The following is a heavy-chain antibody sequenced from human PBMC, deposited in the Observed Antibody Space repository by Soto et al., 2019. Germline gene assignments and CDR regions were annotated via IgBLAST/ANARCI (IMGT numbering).Heavy chain of an antibody. CDR1: GFSFTSSA. CDR2: IVVGSGNT. V-gene: IGHV1-58*02. J-gene: IGHJ6*03. CDR3: AADTRVVPVTYYYYMDV. Sequence: SVEVCCKACGFSFTSSAMQWVRQARGQRLEWIGWIVVGSGNTNYAQKFQERVTITRDMSTSTAYMELSSLRSEDTAVYYCAADTRVVPVTYYYYMDVWGKGTTVTVSS. D-gene: IGHD2-2*01.